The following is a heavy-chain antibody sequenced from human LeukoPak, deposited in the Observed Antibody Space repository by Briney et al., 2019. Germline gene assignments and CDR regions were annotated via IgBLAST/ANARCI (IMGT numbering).Heavy chain of an antibody. D-gene: IGHD4-11*01. J-gene: IGHJ4*02. CDR3: ATVTKVDFNY. CDR1: GFTFSSYT. V-gene: IGHV3-30*09. CDR2: VSVEGIGR. Sequence: PGRSLRLSCAASGFTFSSYTFYWFREAPGKGLEWVASVSVEGIGRYFPGSVEGRFAISRDDSTKSVLLQMSNLRPEDTAVYFCATVTKVDFNYWGQGTLVTVSS.